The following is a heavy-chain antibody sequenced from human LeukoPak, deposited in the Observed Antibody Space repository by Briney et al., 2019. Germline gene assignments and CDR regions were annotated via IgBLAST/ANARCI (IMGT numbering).Heavy chain of an antibody. CDR3: TRAYGGDSDWYFDL. CDR1: GFTFSNYW. J-gene: IGHJ2*01. V-gene: IGHV3-74*03. D-gene: IGHD4-23*01. CDR2: INSDGSST. Sequence: GGSLRLSCAASGFTFSNYWMHWVRQAPGKGLVWVSRINSDGSSTTYADSVKGRFTISRDNAKNTLYLQMNSLRAEDTAVYYCTRAYGGDSDWYFDLWGRGTLVTVSS.